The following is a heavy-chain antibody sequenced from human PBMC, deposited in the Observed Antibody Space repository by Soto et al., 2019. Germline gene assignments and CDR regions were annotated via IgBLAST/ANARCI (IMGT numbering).Heavy chain of an antibody. J-gene: IGHJ4*02. Sequence: QVQLVQSGAEEKKPGDSVKVSCKASGYNFTSYAMHWVRQAPGQRLEWMGWINVGNGNTKYSQKFQGGVTITRYTSSSTAYMALSSLRAEDTAVYYCSRSIVVLTALAYWGQGTLVTVSS. D-gene: IGHD2-21*02. CDR2: INVGNGNT. V-gene: IGHV1-3*05. CDR3: SRSIVVLTALAY. CDR1: GYNFTSYA.